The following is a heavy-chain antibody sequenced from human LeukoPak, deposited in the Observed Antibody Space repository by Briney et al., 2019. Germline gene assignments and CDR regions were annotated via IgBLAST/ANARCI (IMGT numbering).Heavy chain of an antibody. CDR3: ARALYSSSWPFDY. V-gene: IGHV4-31*03. CDR2: IYYSGST. D-gene: IGHD6-13*01. Sequence: PSQTLSLTCTVSGGSISSGDYYWSWIRQHPGKGLERIGYIYYSGSTYYNPSLKSRVTISVDTSKNRFSLKLSSVTAADTAVYYCARALYSSSWPFDYWGQGTLVTVSS. CDR1: GGSISSGDYY. J-gene: IGHJ4*02.